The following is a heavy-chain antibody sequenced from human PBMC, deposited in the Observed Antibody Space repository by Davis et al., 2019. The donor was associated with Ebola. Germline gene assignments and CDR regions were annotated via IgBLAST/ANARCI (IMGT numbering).Heavy chain of an antibody. Sequence: MPSETLSLTCTVSGYSISNGFSWGWIRQPPGKGLEWIGSIYHNGRTNYNPSLKSRLTISLDTSKNQFSLRLRSVTAADTAVYFCARVLYYGSGTSDSWGQGTLVTVSS. CDR3: ARVLYYGSGTSDS. CDR1: GYSISNGFS. J-gene: IGHJ4*02. V-gene: IGHV4-38-2*02. CDR2: IYHNGRT. D-gene: IGHD3-10*01.